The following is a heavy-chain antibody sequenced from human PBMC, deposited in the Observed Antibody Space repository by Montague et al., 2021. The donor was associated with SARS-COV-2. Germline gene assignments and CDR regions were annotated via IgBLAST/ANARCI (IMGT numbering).Heavy chain of an antibody. Sequence: SLRLSCAASGFSFGTYGMTWVRQAPGKGLEWVSVISASGGITHYADSVKGRFTISRDNAKNSLYLQMNSLRAEDTAVYYCARVGGMEYCSGGNCYLDYWGQGTLVTVSS. V-gene: IGHV3-21*01. D-gene: IGHD2-15*01. J-gene: IGHJ4*02. CDR1: GFSFGTYG. CDR2: ISASGGIT. CDR3: ARVGGMEYCSGGNCYLDY.